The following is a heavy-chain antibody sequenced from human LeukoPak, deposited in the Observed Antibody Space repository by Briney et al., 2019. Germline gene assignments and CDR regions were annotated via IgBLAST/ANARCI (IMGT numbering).Heavy chain of an antibody. D-gene: IGHD3-16*01. J-gene: IGHJ6*03. CDR1: GYSISSGYY. CDR2: IYHSGST. Sequence: SETLSLTCAVSGYSISSGYYWGWIRQPPGKGLEWIGSIYHSGSTYYNPSLKSRVTISVDTSKNQFSLKLSSVTAADTAVYYCRGLYYYYYMDAWGKGTTVTVSS. V-gene: IGHV4-38-2*01. CDR3: RGLYYYYYMDA.